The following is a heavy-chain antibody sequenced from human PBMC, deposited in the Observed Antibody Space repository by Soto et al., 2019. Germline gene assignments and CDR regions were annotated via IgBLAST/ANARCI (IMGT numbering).Heavy chain of an antibody. J-gene: IGHJ6*02. CDR2: IKSQGDGGTR. CDR3: TTDLQAYGDGTTLYAGNYYYDDMDV. D-gene: IGHD2-21*01. V-gene: IGHV3-15*01. Sequence: PGGSLRLSCAASGFSFRNDWMSWVRQAPGKGLEWVGHIKSQGDGGTRDYAAPVKGRFTISRDDSKNTLFLQMNSLKNEDTAVYFCTTDLQAYGDGTTLYAGNYYYDDMDVWGQGTTVTVYS. CDR1: GFSFRNDW.